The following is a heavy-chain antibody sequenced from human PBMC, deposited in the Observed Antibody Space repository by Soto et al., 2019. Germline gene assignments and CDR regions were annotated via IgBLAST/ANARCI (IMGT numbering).Heavy chain of an antibody. J-gene: IGHJ4*02. CDR1: GGSISSSSYY. CDR2: IYYSGST. V-gene: IGHV4-39*01. D-gene: IGHD3-10*01. CDR3: ARRTWYYYGSGSYIDY. Sequence: PSETLSLTCTVSGGSISSSSYYWGWIRQPPGKWLEWIGSIYYSGSTYYNPSLKSRVTISVDTSKNQFSLKLSSVTAADTAVYYCARRTWYYYGSGSYIDYWGQGTLVTVSS.